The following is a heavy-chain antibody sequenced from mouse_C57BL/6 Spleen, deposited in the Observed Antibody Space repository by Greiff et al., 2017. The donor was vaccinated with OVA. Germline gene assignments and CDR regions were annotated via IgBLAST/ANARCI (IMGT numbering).Heavy chain of an antibody. J-gene: IGHJ2*01. D-gene: IGHD1-1*01. CDR3: ARSYYGSSSSYYFDY. Sequence: QVQLQQPGAELVRPGSSVKLSCKASGYTFTSYWMDWVKQRPGQGLEWIGNIYPSDSETHYNQKFKDKATLTVDKSSRPAYMQLSSLTSEDSAVYYCARSYYGSSSSYYFDYWGQGTTLTVSS. CDR1: GYTFTSYW. CDR2: IYPSDSET. V-gene: IGHV1-61*01.